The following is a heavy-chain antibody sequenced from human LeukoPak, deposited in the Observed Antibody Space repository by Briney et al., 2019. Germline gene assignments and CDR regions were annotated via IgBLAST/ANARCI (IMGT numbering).Heavy chain of an antibody. V-gene: IGHV3-7*03. CDR3: AKVGYYGSSYYMDV. J-gene: IGHJ6*03. CDR1: GFTLSKHW. D-gene: IGHD3-10*01. CDR2: IKQDGSEK. Sequence: GGSLRLSCAASGFTLSKHWMTWVRQAPGKGLECVAIIKQDGSEKYYVNSVKGRFTISRDNAKNSLYLQMNSLRAEDTAVYYCAKVGYYGSSYYMDVWGKGTTVTVSS.